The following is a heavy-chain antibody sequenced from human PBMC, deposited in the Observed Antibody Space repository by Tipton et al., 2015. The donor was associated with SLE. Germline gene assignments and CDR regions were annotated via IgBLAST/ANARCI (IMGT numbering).Heavy chain of an antibody. CDR1: GGSISSYY. D-gene: IGHD6-13*01. J-gene: IGHJ3*02. Sequence: LRLSCTVSGGSISSYYWSWVRQPPGKGLEWIGYFYNSGSTNYIPSLKSRVTTSVDTPKNQFSLKLSSVTAADTAVYFCARGGSSSWSDDAFDIWGQGTMVTVSS. CDR3: ARGGSSSWSDDAFDI. V-gene: IGHV4-59*01. CDR2: FYNSGST.